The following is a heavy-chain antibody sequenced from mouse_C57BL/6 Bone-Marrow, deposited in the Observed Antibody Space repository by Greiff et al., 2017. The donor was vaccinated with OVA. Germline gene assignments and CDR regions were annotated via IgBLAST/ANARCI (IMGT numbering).Heavy chain of an antibody. V-gene: IGHV1-15*01. CDR2: IDPETGGT. J-gene: IGHJ4*01. Sequence: VQVVESGAELVRPGASVTLSCKASGYTFTDYEMHWVKQTPVHGLEWIGAIDPETGGTAYNQKFKGKAILTADKSSGTAYMELRSLTSEDSAVYYCTICYSNYYAMDYWGQGTSVTVSS. CDR3: TICYSNYYAMDY. D-gene: IGHD2-5*01. CDR1: GYTFTDYE.